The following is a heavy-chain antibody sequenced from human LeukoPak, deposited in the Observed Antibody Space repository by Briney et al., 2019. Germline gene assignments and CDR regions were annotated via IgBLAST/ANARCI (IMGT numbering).Heavy chain of an antibody. CDR2: IYYSGST. CDR1: GGSISSYY. Sequence: SETLSLTCTVSGGSISSYYWSWIRQPPGKGLEWIGYIYYSGSTNYNPSLKSRVTMSVDTSKNQFSLRLSSVTAADTAVYYCATDLSGSYLAFDIWGQGTMVTVSS. J-gene: IGHJ3*02. D-gene: IGHD1-26*01. CDR3: ATDLSGSYLAFDI. V-gene: IGHV4-59*12.